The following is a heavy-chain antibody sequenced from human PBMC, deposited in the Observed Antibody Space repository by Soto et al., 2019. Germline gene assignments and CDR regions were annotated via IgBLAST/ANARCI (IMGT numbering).Heavy chain of an antibody. CDR3: ASTGLTGYYYAS. Sequence: QVQLVQSGAEVKKPGSSVKVSCKASGGTFSSYTISWVRQAPGQGLEWMGRIIPILGIANYAQKFQGRVTITADKSTITAYMELSSLRSDDTAVYYCASTGLTGYYYASWGQGTLVTVSS. J-gene: IGHJ5*02. CDR2: IIPILGIA. CDR1: GGTFSSYT. D-gene: IGHD3-9*01. V-gene: IGHV1-69*02.